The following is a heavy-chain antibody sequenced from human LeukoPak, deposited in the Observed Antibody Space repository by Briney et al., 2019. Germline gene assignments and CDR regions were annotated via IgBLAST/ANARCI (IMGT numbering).Heavy chain of an antibody. CDR1: GFTFDDYT. Sequence: GGSLGLSCAASGFTFDDYTMHWVRQAPGKGLEWVSGITWNSGSIGYADSVRGRFTISRDNAKNSLYLEMNSLRAEDTALYYCAKEDHFASWGQGTLVTVSS. V-gene: IGHV3-9*01. CDR2: ITWNSGSI. CDR3: AKEDHFAS. J-gene: IGHJ4*02.